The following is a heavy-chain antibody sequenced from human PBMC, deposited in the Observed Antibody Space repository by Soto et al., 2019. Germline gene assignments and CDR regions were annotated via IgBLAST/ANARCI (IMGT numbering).Heavy chain of an antibody. D-gene: IGHD3-9*01. CDR1: GYTFTSYD. Sequence: GASVKVSCKASGYTFTSYDINWVRQATGQGLEWMGWMNPNSGNTGYAQKFQDRVTMTRNTSISTAYMELSSLTSEDTAVYYCAADKGTYYVVLIPSSWPDAIDIWGPGTMVTV. CDR3: AADKGTYYVVLIPSSWPDAIDI. V-gene: IGHV1-8*01. CDR2: MNPNSGNT. J-gene: IGHJ3*02.